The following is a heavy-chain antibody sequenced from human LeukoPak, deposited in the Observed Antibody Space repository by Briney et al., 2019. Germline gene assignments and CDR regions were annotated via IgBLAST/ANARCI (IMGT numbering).Heavy chain of an antibody. J-gene: IGHJ4*02. D-gene: IGHD6-13*01. Sequence: GGSLRLSCAASGFTFSSYWMSWVRQAPGKGLEWVANIKQDGSEKYYVDSVKGRFTISRDNAQNSLYLQMNSLRVEDTAVYYCARGRLGYSSSWRFDYWGQGTLVTVSS. CDR2: IKQDGSEK. CDR3: ARGRLGYSSSWRFDY. V-gene: IGHV3-7*01. CDR1: GFTFSSYW.